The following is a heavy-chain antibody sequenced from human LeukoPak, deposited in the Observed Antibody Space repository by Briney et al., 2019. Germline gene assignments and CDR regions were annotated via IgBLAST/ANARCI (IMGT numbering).Heavy chain of an antibody. V-gene: IGHV3-21*01. D-gene: IGHD6-13*01. Sequence: GGSLRLSCAASGFALSSYSMNWVRQAPGKGLEWVSSISSRSRFIYYADSVKGRFSISRDDAKDSLFLQMNSLSAEDTAVYYCARDGGIAPSGTVTYYYYYMDVWGKGTTVTVSS. CDR1: GFALSSYS. J-gene: IGHJ6*03. CDR3: ARDGGIAPSGTVTYYYYYMDV. CDR2: ISSRSRFI.